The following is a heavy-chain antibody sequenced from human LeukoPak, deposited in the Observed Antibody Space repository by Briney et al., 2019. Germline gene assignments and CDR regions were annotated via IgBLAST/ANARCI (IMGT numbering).Heavy chain of an antibody. CDR3: ARGVVIAPQTFDY. Sequence: SETLSLTCTVSGGSISSYYWSWIRQPPGKGLEWIGYIYYSGSTNYNPSLKRRVTISVDTSKNQFSLKLSSVTAADTAVYYCARGVVIAPQTFDYWGQGTLVTVSS. CDR1: GGSISSYY. CDR2: IYYSGST. J-gene: IGHJ4*02. V-gene: IGHV4-59*01. D-gene: IGHD2-21*01.